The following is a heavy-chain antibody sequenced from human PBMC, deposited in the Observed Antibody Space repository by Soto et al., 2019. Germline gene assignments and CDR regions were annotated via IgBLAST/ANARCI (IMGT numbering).Heavy chain of an antibody. Sequence: GGSLRLSCAASGFTFSSYAMTWVRQAPGKGLEWVSTISGSGDSTYYADSVKGRFTISRDNSEDTLYLQMNSLGAEDTAVYYCAKDLSGYTYDPLDYWGQGALVTVSS. CDR2: ISGSGDST. CDR3: AKDLSGYTYDPLDY. CDR1: GFTFSSYA. D-gene: IGHD5-18*01. J-gene: IGHJ4*02. V-gene: IGHV3-23*01.